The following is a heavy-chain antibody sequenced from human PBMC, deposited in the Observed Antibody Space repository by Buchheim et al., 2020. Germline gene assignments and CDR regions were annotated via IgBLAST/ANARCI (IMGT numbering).Heavy chain of an antibody. CDR1: GFTFGDYA. V-gene: IGHV3-49*03. CDR2: IRSKAYGGTT. CDR3: TRKYYYGSGDNNIDY. J-gene: IGHJ4*02. D-gene: IGHD3-10*01. Sequence: EVQLVESGGGLVQPGRSLRLSCTASGFTFGDYAMSWFRQAPGKGLEWVGFIRSKAYGGTTEYAASVKGRFTISRDASKSIPYLQMNSLKTEDTAVYYCTRKYYYGSGDNNIDYWGQGTL.